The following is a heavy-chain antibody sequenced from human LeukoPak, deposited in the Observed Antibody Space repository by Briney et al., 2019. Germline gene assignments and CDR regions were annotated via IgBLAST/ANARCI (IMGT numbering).Heavy chain of an antibody. D-gene: IGHD3-16*01. Sequence: GGSLRLSCADSGFSFNSDWMDWVRQAPGKGLEWVANIKHDESEKNYLDSVKGRFTISSDNAQNSLYLQMNGLRVEDTAVYYCTRRLDDWGQGTLVTVSS. CDR3: TRRLDD. V-gene: IGHV3-7*01. CDR2: IKHDESEK. CDR1: GFSFNSDW. J-gene: IGHJ4*02.